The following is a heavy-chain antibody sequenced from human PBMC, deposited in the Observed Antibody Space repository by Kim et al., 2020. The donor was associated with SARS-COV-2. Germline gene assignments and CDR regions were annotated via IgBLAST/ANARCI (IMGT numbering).Heavy chain of an antibody. V-gene: IGHV4-39*07. CDR3: ASRGGAVVAATPDY. Sequence: SETLSLTCTVSGGSISSSSYYWGWIRQPPGKGLEWIGSICYSGSTYYNPSLKSRVTISVDTSKNQFSLKLSSVTAADTAVYYCASRGGAVVAATPDYWG. CDR2: ICYSGST. D-gene: IGHD2-15*01. CDR1: GGSISSSSYY. J-gene: IGHJ4*01.